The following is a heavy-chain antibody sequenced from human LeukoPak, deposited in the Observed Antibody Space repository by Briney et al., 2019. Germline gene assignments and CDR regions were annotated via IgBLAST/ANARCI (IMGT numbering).Heavy chain of an antibody. V-gene: IGHV4-39*02. CDR3: ARHRGRYYDSGSYYYFDY. CDR1: GGSISSSGYY. J-gene: IGHJ4*02. CDR2: VYYTGST. Sequence: PSETLSLTCTVSGGSISSSGYYWGWIRQPPGKGLEWVGSVYYTGSTFYNPSLKSRVTTSVDTSKNHFSLNLSSVTAADTAVYYCARHRGRYYDSGSYYYFDYWGQGTLVTVSS. D-gene: IGHD3-10*01.